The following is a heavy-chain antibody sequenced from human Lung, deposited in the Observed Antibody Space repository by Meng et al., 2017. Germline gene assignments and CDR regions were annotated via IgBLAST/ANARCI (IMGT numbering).Heavy chain of an antibody. Sequence: QVQLQESGPGLVKPSGTLSLTCAVSGASIDTDNWWTWVRQSPGKGVEWIGEIHHSGSTNYNPSLKSRVILSVDKSKNQFSLKVNSVTAADTAVYYCARGYYSDSHWGQGTLVTVSS. CDR2: IHHSGST. CDR1: GASIDTDNW. CDR3: ARGYYSDSH. V-gene: IGHV4-4*02. D-gene: IGHD3-22*01. J-gene: IGHJ4*02.